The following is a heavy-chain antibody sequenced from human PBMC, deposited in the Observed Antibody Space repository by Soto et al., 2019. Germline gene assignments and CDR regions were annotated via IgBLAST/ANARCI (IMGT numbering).Heavy chain of an antibody. Sequence: QVHLQESGPGLVKPSETLSLTCAVSGDSIKTETWWSWLRQLPGTGLEWIGESKHTGDANANPARRSRVSMSVDRTKNQFFLNLRSVGAADTAVYFCAREGRLPWFESWGQGTLVTVSS. CDR1: GDSIKTETW. J-gene: IGHJ5*01. CDR3: AREGRLPWFES. CDR2: SKHTGDA. V-gene: IGHV4-4*02.